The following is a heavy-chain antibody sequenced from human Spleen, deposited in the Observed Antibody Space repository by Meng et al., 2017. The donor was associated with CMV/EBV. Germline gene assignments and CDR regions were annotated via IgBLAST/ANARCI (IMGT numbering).Heavy chain of an antibody. D-gene: IGHD6-6*01. J-gene: IGHJ5*02. CDR2: ISWNSGSI. V-gene: IGHV3-9*01. Sequence: SCAASGFTFDDYAMHWVRQAPGKGLEWVSGISWNSGSIGYADSVKGRFTISRDNAKNSLYLQMNSLRAEDTAVYYCARGAARTRYNWFDPWGQGTLVTVSS. CDR3: ARGAARTRYNWFDP. CDR1: GFTFDDYA.